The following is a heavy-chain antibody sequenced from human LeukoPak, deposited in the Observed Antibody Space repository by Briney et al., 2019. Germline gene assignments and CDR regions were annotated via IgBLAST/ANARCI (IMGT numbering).Heavy chain of an antibody. CDR2: INHGGST. V-gene: IGHV4-4*02. CDR3: ARRRDGDYSTAYFDL. CDR1: GGSITQTNY. Sequence: SETLSLTCDVSGGSITQTNYWTWVRQPPGTGLEWIGEINHGGSTNYNPSLKSRVIISIDTSKNQFSLKLSSVTAADTAVYYCARRRDGDYSTAYFDLWGRGTLVTVST. J-gene: IGHJ2*01. D-gene: IGHD4-17*01.